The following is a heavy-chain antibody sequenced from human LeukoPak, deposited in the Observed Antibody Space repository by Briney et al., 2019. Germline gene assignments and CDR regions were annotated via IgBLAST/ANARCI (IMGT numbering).Heavy chain of an antibody. J-gene: IGHJ4*02. CDR2: ISGSGGDT. CDR3: AKEPGGGWRTIDY. Sequence: AGGSLRLSCAASGFSFSTYATSWVRQAPGKGLEWVSGISGSGGDTYYADSVKGRFTISRDNSKNMLSLQMNSLRADDTALYYCAKEPGGGWRTIDYWGQGTLVTVSS. CDR1: GFSFSTYA. V-gene: IGHV3-23*01. D-gene: IGHD6-19*01.